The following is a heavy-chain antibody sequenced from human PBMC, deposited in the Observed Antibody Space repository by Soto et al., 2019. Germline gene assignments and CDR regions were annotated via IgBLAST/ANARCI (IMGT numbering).Heavy chain of an antibody. D-gene: IGHD3-9*01. J-gene: IGHJ4*02. CDR1: GFTFSDYY. CDR3: AGGTDFDWLFAPLN. V-gene: IGHV3-11*01. Sequence: QVQLVESGGGLVKPGGSLRLSCAASGFTFSDYYMSWIRQAPGKGLEWVSYISSSGSTIYYADSVKGRFTTSRDNAKNPLYLQMNSLRAEDTAVYYCAGGTDFDWLFAPLNWGQGTLVTVSS. CDR2: ISSSGSTI.